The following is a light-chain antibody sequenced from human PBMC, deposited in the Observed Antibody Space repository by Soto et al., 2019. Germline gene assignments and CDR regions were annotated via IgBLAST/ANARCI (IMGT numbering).Light chain of an antibody. CDR2: SAS. J-gene: IGKJ1*01. CDR1: QSVSSTS. CDR3: QQYVSLPRT. Sequence: EIVLTQSPGTLSLSPGERATLSCRASQSVSSTSLAWYQQKPGQAPRLLIYSASSRATGIPDRFSGSGSGTDFTLTISRLEPEDFAVYYCQQYVSLPRTFGQGTKVEIK. V-gene: IGKV3-20*01.